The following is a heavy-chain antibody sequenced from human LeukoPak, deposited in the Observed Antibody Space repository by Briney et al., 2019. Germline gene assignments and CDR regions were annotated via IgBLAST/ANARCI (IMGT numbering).Heavy chain of an antibody. CDR1: GYTFTSYY. Sequence: SVKVSCKASGYTFTSYYMHWVRQAPGQGLEWMGRIIPILGIANYAQKFQGRVTITADKSTSTAYMELSSLRSEDTAVYYCASPPADYYDSRDYFDYWGQGTLVTVSS. V-gene: IGHV1-69*02. J-gene: IGHJ4*02. CDR3: ASPPADYYDSRDYFDY. D-gene: IGHD3-22*01. CDR2: IIPILGIA.